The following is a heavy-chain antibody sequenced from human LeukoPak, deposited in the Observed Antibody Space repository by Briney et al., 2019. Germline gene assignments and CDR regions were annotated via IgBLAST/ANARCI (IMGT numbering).Heavy chain of an antibody. Sequence: ASVTVSCKASGYTFTSYGISWVRQAPGQGLEWMGWINAYNGNTNYAQKLQGRVTMTTDTSTSTAYMELRSLRSDDTAVYYCARQYSSSWYGNWFDPWGQGTLVTVSS. CDR1: GYTFTSYG. D-gene: IGHD6-13*01. CDR2: INAYNGNT. V-gene: IGHV1-18*04. CDR3: ARQYSSSWYGNWFDP. J-gene: IGHJ5*02.